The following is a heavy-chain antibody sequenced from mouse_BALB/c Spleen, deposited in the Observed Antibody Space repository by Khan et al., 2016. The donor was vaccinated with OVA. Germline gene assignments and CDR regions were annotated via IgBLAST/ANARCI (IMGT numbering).Heavy chain of an antibody. CDR2: INPGSGNS. CDR3: ASEWGAWFAY. CDR1: GYTFTDYY. Sequence: QVQLQQSGAELARPGASVKLSCKASGYTFTDYYIDWVKQRTGQGLEWIGEINPGSGNSYYNEKFKGKATLTADKSSNTAFVQLSSLTSDDSAVYFCASEWGAWFAYWGQGTLVTVSA. J-gene: IGHJ3*01. V-gene: IGHV1-77*01.